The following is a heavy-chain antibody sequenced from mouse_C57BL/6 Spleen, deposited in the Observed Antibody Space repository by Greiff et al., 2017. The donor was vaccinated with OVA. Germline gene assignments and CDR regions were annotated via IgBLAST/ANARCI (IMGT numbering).Heavy chain of an antibody. CDR3: ARDRDDYGTWFAY. CDR1: GYSITSGYY. Sequence: EVQLQQSGPGLVKPSQSLSLTCSVTGYSITSGYYWNWIRQFPGNKLEWMGYISYDGSNNYNPSLKNRISITRDTSKNQFFLKLNSVTTEDTATYYCARDRDDYGTWFAYWGQGTLVTVSA. J-gene: IGHJ3*01. CDR2: ISYDGSN. D-gene: IGHD2-4*01. V-gene: IGHV3-6*01.